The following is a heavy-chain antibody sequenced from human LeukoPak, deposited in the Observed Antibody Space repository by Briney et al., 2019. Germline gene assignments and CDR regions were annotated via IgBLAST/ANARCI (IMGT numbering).Heavy chain of an antibody. J-gene: IGHJ3*02. CDR1: GFTFSTNW. CDR3: ARGTIAFDI. Sequence: PGGSLRLSCAASGFTFSTNWMHWVRQAPGKGLVWVSRINGDGSRTNYADSVEGRFTISRDNAKNSLYLQMNSLRAEDTAAYYCARGTIAFDIWGQGTMVTVSS. V-gene: IGHV3-74*01. D-gene: IGHD4/OR15-4a*01. CDR2: INGDGSRT.